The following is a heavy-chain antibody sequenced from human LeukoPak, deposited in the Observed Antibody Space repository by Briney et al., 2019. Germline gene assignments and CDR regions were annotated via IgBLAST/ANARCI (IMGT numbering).Heavy chain of an antibody. CDR2: IIPIFGTA. V-gene: IGHV1-69*13. Sequence: AASVTVSCKASGGTFSSYAISWVRQAPGQGLEWMGGIIPIFGTANYAQKFQGRVTITADESTSTAYMELSSLRSEDTAVYYCATIDTAMVIGYYYYYGMDVWGQGTTVTVSS. CDR1: GGTFSSYA. J-gene: IGHJ6*02. D-gene: IGHD5-18*01. CDR3: ATIDTAMVIGYYYYYGMDV.